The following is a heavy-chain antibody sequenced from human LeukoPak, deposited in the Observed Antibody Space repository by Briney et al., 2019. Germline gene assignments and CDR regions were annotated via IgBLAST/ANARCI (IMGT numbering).Heavy chain of an antibody. CDR3: ARRTGVSGPIDG. D-gene: IGHD3-3*01. CDR2: IYPGDTDT. J-gene: IGHJ4*02. V-gene: IGHV5-51*01. CDR1: GYNFHTYW. Sequence: GESLKIPCKGSGYNFHTYWIGWVRQMPGNGLEWMGIIYPGDTDTRYSPSFQGQVTISGDKSISTVYLRWSSLKASDTAMYYCARRTGVSGPIDGWGPGTLVTVSS.